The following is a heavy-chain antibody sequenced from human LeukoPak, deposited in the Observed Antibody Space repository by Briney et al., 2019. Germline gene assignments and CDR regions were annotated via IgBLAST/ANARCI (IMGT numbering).Heavy chain of an antibody. J-gene: IGHJ4*02. Sequence: SVKVSCKASGGTFSSYAISWVRQAPGQGLEWMGRIIPILGIANYAQKFQGRVTVTADRSTSTAYMELSSLRSEDTAVYYCARQGSKVYYYGSEIFDYWGQGTLVTVSS. CDR3: ARQGSKVYYYGSEIFDY. CDR2: IIPILGIA. V-gene: IGHV1-69*04. D-gene: IGHD3-10*01. CDR1: GGTFSSYA.